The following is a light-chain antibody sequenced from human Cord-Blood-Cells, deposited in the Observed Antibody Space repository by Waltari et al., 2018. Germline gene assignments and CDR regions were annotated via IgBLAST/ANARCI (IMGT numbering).Light chain of an antibody. J-gene: IGKJ2*03. CDR3: QHYGSSPYS. Sequence: EIVLTQSPGTLSLSPGERATLSCRASQSVSSSYLAWYQQKTGQAPRLLIYGASGRATGIPHRCSGSGFGADFTLTISRLEPEDLAVYYCQHYGSSPYSFCQGTTLEIK. CDR2: GAS. V-gene: IGKV3-20*01. CDR1: QSVSSSY.